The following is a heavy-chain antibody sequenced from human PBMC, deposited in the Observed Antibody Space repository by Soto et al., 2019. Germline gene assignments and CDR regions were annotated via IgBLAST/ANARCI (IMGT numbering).Heavy chain of an antibody. J-gene: IGHJ4*02. Sequence: ASVKVSCKASGCTFTSYGISWVRQAPGQGLEWMGWISAYNGNTNYAQKLQGRVTMTTDTSTSTAYMELRSLRSDDTAVYYCARDCYGCSGVVFDYWGQGTQVTVSS. D-gene: IGHD2-15*01. V-gene: IGHV1-18*01. CDR1: GCTFTSYG. CDR2: ISAYNGNT. CDR3: ARDCYGCSGVVFDY.